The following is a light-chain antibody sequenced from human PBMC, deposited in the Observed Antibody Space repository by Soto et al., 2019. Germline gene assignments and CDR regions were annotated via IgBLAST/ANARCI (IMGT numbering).Light chain of an antibody. Sequence: EIVMTQPPPTLSVSPGERATLSCRASQRISTNVAWYQHKPGQAPRLLIYSASTRATGIPARFSGSGSGTEFTLTINSLKSEEFAVYYCQQYNNWPPITFGQGTRLENK. CDR3: QQYNNWPPIT. CDR1: QRISTN. CDR2: SAS. V-gene: IGKV3-15*01. J-gene: IGKJ5*01.